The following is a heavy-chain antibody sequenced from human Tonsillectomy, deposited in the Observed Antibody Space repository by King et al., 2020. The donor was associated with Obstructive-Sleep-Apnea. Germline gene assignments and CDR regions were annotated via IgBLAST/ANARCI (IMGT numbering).Heavy chain of an antibody. CDR2: IKQDGSEK. V-gene: IGHV3-7*03. CDR1: GFTFSSYW. CDR3: ARVVPRDDEYSSGWYFDY. Sequence: VQLVESGGGLVQPGGSLRLSCAASGFTFSSYWMIWVLPAPGKGLEVVANIKQDGSEKYYWDSVKGRFTIPRDNAKNSLYLQMNSLRAEDTAVYYCARVVPRDDEYSSGWYFDYWGQGTLVTVSS. D-gene: IGHD6-19*01. J-gene: IGHJ4*02.